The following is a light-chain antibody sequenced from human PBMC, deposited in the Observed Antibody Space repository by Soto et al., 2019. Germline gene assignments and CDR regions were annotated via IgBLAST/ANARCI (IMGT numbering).Light chain of an antibody. V-gene: IGKV3-20*01. J-gene: IGKJ4*01. CDR1: QSVGSDF. CDR2: GAS. Sequence: EIVLTQSPGTLSLSPGERATLSCRASQSVGSDFLAWYQQRPGQPPRILIFGASGRATGIPDRFSGSGSGTDFTLTISRLEPEDFAVYYCQQYNNWPPALTFGGGTKVEIK. CDR3: QQYNNWPPALT.